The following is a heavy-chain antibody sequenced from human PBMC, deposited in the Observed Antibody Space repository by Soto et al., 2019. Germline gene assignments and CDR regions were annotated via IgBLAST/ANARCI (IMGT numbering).Heavy chain of an antibody. J-gene: IGHJ5*02. Sequence: SETLSLTCTVYGGSISSCVYYWSWIRQHPGKGLEWIGYIYYSGSTYYNPSLKSRVTISVDTSKNQFSLKLSSVTAADTAVYYCARDPGKSGWFDPWGQGTLVTVSS. CDR3: ARDPGKSGWFDP. V-gene: IGHV4-31*03. CDR1: GGSISSCVYY. CDR2: IYYSGST.